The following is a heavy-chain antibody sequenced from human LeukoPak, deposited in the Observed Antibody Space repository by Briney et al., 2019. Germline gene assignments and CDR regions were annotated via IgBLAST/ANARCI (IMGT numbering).Heavy chain of an antibody. J-gene: IGHJ4*02. D-gene: IGHD6-19*01. V-gene: IGHV1-69*04. CDR3: ARGPLGRGWYYFDY. Sequence: SVKVSCKASGGTFSSYAISWVRQAPGQGLEWMGRIIPILGIANYAQKFQGRVTITADKSTSTAYMELSSLRSEDTAVYYCARGPLGRGWYYFDYWGQGTLVTVSS. CDR2: IIPILGIA. CDR1: GGTFSSYA.